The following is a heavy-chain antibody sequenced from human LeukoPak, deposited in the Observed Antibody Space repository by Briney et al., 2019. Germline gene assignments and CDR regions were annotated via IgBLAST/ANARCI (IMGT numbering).Heavy chain of an antibody. D-gene: IGHD2-2*01. J-gene: IGHJ4*02. CDR1: GGSISSSN. V-gene: IGHV3-23*01. Sequence: PSETLSLTCAVSGGSISSSNWWSWVRQAPGKGLEWVSGISGSGGSTYYADSVKGRFTISRDNSKNTLFLQMNSLRAEDRAVYYCAKDSLRTVPKASFDSWGQGTLVTVSS. CDR2: ISGSGGST. CDR3: AKDSLRTVPKASFDS.